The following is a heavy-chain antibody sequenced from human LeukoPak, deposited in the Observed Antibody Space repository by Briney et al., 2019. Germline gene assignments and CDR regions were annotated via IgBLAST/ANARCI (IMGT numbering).Heavy chain of an antibody. CDR3: ARNSDTAMVGPSDY. J-gene: IGHJ4*02. D-gene: IGHD5-18*01. CDR1: GGSISSSSYY. V-gene: IGHV4-39*07. Sequence: TSETLSLTCTVSGGSISSSSYYWGWIRQPPGKGLEWIGSIYYSGSTYYNPSLKSRVTISVDTSKNQFSLKLSSVTAADTAVYYSARNSDTAMVGPSDYWGQGTLVTVSS. CDR2: IYYSGST.